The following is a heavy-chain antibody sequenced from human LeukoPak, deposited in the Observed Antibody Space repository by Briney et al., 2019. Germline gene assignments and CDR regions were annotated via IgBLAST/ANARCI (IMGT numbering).Heavy chain of an antibody. CDR2: MNPNNDNA. CDR3: ARAAAGGDDPFDV. V-gene: IGHV1-8*01. Sequence: GASVKVSCKASGYTSKNYDINWVRQAPGQGLEWMAWMNPNNDNAGSAQKFQGRVTMTRDTSINTAYMELSSLRSDDTGVYYCARAAAGGDDPFDVWGQGSLIIVSS. J-gene: IGHJ3*01. D-gene: IGHD6-25*01. CDR1: GYTSKNYD.